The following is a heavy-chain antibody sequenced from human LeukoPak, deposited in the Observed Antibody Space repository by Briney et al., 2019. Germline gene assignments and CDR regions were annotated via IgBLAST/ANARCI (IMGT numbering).Heavy chain of an antibody. J-gene: IGHJ2*01. V-gene: IGHV4-39*07. CDR2: INHSGST. D-gene: IGHD2-2*01. Sequence: SETLSLTCTVSGGSISSSSYYWGWIRQPPGKGLEWIAEINHSGSTNHNPSLKSRVAMSVDTSKNQFSLKLSSVTTADTAVYYCARVTCDARLKKYWYFDLWGRGTLVTVSS. CDR3: ARVTCDARLKKYWYFDL. CDR1: GGSISSSSYY.